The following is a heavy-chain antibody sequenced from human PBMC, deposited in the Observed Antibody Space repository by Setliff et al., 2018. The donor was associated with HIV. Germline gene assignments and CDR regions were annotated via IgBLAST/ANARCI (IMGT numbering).Heavy chain of an antibody. V-gene: IGHV1-69*06. CDR2: IIPIFDTT. CDR1: GDTFSNYA. Sequence: ASVKVSCKASGDTFSNYAFSWVRQAPGQGLEWMGGIIPIFDTTNYAQKFQGRVTITADKSSGTAYMELSSLRSEDTAMYYCARDPRDCGNGVCYYLDSWGQGTLVTVSS. CDR3: ARDPRDCGNGVCYYLDS. D-gene: IGHD2-8*01. J-gene: IGHJ4*02.